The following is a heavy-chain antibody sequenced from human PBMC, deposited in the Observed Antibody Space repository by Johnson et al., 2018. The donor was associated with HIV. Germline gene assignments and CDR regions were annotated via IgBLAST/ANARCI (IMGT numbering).Heavy chain of an antibody. J-gene: IGHJ3*02. V-gene: IGHV3-30*03. CDR1: GFTFSSYG. CDR2: ISYDGGNK. CDR3: GGVGRTGSAFDM. Sequence: QVQLVESGGGVVQPGRSLRLSCAASGFTFSSYGMHWVRQAPGKGLEWVSVISYDGGNKYYADSVKGRFTISRDNAKNTLYLQMNTLRAEDTAVYYCGGVGRTGSAFDMWGLGTMVTVSS. D-gene: IGHD2-15*01.